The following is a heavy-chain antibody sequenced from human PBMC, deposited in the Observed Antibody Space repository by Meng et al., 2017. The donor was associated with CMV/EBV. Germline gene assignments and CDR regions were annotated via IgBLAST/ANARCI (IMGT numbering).Heavy chain of an antibody. Sequence: QVQLQQGGAGLLKPSETLSLTCAVYGGSFSGYYWSWIRQPPGKGLEWIGEINHSGSTNYNPSLKSRVTISVDTSKNQFSLKLSSVTAADTAVYYCARGVGATGKADYWGQGTLVTVSS. CDR1: GGSFSGYY. D-gene: IGHD1-26*01. CDR2: INHSGST. V-gene: IGHV4-34*01. CDR3: ARGVGATGKADY. J-gene: IGHJ4*02.